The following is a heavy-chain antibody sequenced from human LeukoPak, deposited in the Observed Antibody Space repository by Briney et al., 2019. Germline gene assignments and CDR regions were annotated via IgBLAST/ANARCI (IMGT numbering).Heavy chain of an antibody. CDR3: AREGRYRYGYNEYHLYMDI. CDR2: IYYDGST. Sequence: SETLSLTCTVSGGSISTYYWSWIRQSPGKGLEWIGYIYYDGSTNYNPSLKSRVTISVDTSKNQFSLKLSSVTAAETAVYYCAREGRYRYGYNEYHLYMDIWGKGTTVTVSS. V-gene: IGHV4-59*12. J-gene: IGHJ6*03. CDR1: GGSISTYY. D-gene: IGHD5-18*01.